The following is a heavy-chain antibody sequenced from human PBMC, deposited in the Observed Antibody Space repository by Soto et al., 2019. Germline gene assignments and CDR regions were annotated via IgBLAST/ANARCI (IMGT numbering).Heavy chain of an antibody. J-gene: IGHJ4*02. CDR3: PRDQGRARIAAAGTFDY. D-gene: IGHD6-13*01. V-gene: IGHV3-33*01. CDR1: GFTFSSYG. Sequence: QVQLVESGGGVVQPGRSLRLSCAASGFTFSSYGMHWVRQAPGKGLEWVAVIWYDGSNKYYADSVKGRFTSSRDNSKNTLYLQRNSLRAEDTAVYYCPRDQGRARIAAAGTFDYWGQGTLFTVSS. CDR2: IWYDGSNK.